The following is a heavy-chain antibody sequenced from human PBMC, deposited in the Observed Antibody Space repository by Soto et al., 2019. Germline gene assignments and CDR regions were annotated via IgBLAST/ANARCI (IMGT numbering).Heavy chain of an antibody. V-gene: IGHV6-1*01. CDR2: TYYRSKWYK. CDR1: GDSVSSNSAA. CDR3: ARTVGWLDP. Sequence: PSQTLPLTCAISGDSVSSNSAAWNWIRQSPSRGLEWLGRTYYRSKWYKEYAASVRSRITINPDTSKNQFSLQLNSVSPEDTAVYYCARTVGWLDPWGQGTLVTVSS. D-gene: IGHD2-15*01. J-gene: IGHJ5*02.